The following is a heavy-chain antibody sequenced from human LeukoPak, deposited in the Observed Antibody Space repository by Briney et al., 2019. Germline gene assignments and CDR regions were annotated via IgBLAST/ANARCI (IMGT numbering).Heavy chain of an antibody. CDR2: INPNSGGT. Sequence: ASVKVSCMASGYTFTGYYMHWVRQAPGQGLEWMGWINPNSGGTNYAQKFQGRVTMTRDTSISTAYMELSRLRSDDTAVYYCARVYQLLENNWFDPWGQGTLVTVSS. V-gene: IGHV1-2*02. CDR1: GYTFTGYY. CDR3: ARVYQLLENNWFDP. J-gene: IGHJ5*02. D-gene: IGHD2-2*01.